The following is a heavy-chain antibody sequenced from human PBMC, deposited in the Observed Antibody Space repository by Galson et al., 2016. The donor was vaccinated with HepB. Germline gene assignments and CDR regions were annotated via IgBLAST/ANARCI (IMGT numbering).Heavy chain of an antibody. CDR1: GGSISSYY. J-gene: IGHJ4*01. D-gene: IGHD3-16*01. CDR2: VFDSGRT. V-gene: IGHV4-59*01. CDR3: ARGRPLPLGELLKSYYSDY. Sequence: ETLSLTCTVSGGSISSYYWSWIRQSPGKGLEWIGYVFDSGRTEYNPSLKSRVTISVDTSKHQFSLNLGSVTAADTAVYYCARGRPLPLGELLKSYYSDYCGQGTLVTVSS.